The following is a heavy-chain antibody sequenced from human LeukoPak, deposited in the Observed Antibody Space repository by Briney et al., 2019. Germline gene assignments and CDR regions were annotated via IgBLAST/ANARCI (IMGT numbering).Heavy chain of an antibody. CDR2: IYTSGST. D-gene: IGHD6-13*01. Sequence: SQTLSLTCTVSGGSISSGTYYWSWIRQPAGKGLEWIGRIYTSGSTNYNPSLKSRVTISVDTSKNQFSLKLSSVTAADTAVYYCARGAWISNYSSSWYQRLSYLYYFDYWGQGTLVTVSS. V-gene: IGHV4-61*02. J-gene: IGHJ4*02. CDR1: GGSISSGTYY. CDR3: ARGAWISNYSSSWYQRLSYLYYFDY.